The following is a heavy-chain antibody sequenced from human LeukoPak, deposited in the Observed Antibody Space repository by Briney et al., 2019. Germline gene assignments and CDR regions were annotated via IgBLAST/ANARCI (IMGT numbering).Heavy chain of an antibody. D-gene: IGHD6-13*01. CDR1: GYTFTGYY. CDR3: ARESIAAAGTVKGNWFDP. Sequence: GASVKVPCKASGYTFTGYYMHWVRQAPGQGLEWRGWINPNSGGTNYAQKFQGRVTMTRDTSISTAYMELSRLRSDDTAVYYCARESIAAAGTVKGNWFDPWGQGTLVTVSS. CDR2: INPNSGGT. J-gene: IGHJ5*02. V-gene: IGHV1-2*02.